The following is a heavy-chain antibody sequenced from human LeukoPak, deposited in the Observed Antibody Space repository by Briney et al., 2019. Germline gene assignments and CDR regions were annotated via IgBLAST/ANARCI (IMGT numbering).Heavy chain of an antibody. J-gene: IGHJ4*02. V-gene: IGHV3-23*01. Sequence: GGSLRLSCAASGFTFSSYAMSWVRQAPGKGLEWISGISGSGGSTYYADSVKGRFTISRDNSKSTLYLQMDSLRAEDTAVYYCAKDPNPREYQLLYGYWGQGTLVTVSS. CDR2: ISGSGGST. CDR3: AKDPNPREYQLLYGY. CDR1: GFTFSSYA. D-gene: IGHD2-2*02.